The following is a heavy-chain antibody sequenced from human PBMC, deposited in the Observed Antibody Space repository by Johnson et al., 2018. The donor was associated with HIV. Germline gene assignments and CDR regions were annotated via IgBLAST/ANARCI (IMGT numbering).Heavy chain of an antibody. V-gene: IGHV3-11*04. J-gene: IGHJ3*02. D-gene: IGHD3-22*01. CDR1: GFNFSDYY. Sequence: QVQLVESGGGLVQPGGSLRLYCAASGFNFSDYYMSWIRQAPGKGLEWISYISNSGSTIYYVDSVKGRFTISRDNAKTSLYLQMNSLRAEDTAVYYCARTQRVTMIVVSLGAFDIWGQGTMVTVSS. CDR3: ARTQRVTMIVVSLGAFDI. CDR2: ISNSGSTI.